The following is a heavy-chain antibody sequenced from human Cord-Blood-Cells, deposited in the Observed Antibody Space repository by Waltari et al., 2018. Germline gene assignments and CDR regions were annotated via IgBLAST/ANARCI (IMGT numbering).Heavy chain of an antibody. V-gene: IGHV1-24*01. CDR3: ATDLPVNWGDKGGFDY. D-gene: IGHD7-27*01. CDR1: GYTLTELS. J-gene: IGHJ4*02. Sequence: QVQLVQSGAEVKKPGASVKVSCKVSGYTLTELSMHWVRQAPGKGLGWVVGSDPEDGETSYAQEFQGRVTMTEDTSTDTAYMELSSLRSEDTAVYYCATDLPVNWGDKGGFDYWGQGTLVTVSS. CDR2: SDPEDGET.